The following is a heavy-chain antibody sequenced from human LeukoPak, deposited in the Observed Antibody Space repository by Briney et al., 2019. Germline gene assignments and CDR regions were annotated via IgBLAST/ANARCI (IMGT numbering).Heavy chain of an antibody. CDR1: GYSFTSYG. J-gene: IGHJ4*02. D-gene: IGHD6-19*01. Sequence: GESLKISCKGSGYSFTSYGISWVRQAPGQGLEWMGWISAYNGNTNYAQKLQGRVTMTTDTSTSTAYMELRSLRSDDTAVYYCARDYSSGWLTFDYWGQGTLVTVSS. CDR3: ARDYSSGWLTFDY. V-gene: IGHV1-18*01. CDR2: ISAYNGNT.